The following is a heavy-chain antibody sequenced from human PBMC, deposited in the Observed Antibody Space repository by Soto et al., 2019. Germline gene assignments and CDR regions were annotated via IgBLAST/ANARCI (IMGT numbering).Heavy chain of an antibody. V-gene: IGHV1-3*01. Sequence: ASVKVSCKASGYTFTSYAMHWVRQAPGQRLEWMGWINAGNGNTKYSQKFEGRVTITRDTSAGTGYMELSSLRSEDTAVYYCARAIYYGSGLGDYWGQGTLVTVSS. D-gene: IGHD3-10*01. CDR1: GYTFTSYA. J-gene: IGHJ4*01. CDR3: ARAIYYGSGLGDY. CDR2: INAGNGNT.